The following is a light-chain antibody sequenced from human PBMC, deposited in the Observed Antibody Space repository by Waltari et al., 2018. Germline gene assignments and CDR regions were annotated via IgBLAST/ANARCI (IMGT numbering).Light chain of an antibody. CDR2: GNN. CDR3: QSYDSSLRGV. Sequence: QSVLTQPPSVSGAPGQRVTISCTGSSSNIGAGYDVHWYQQLPGPAPKLLIYGNNNRPSGVPDRFSGSKSGTAASLAITGLQAEDEADYYCQSYDSSLRGVFGGGTKLTVL. CDR1: SSNIGAGYD. J-gene: IGLJ2*01. V-gene: IGLV1-40*01.